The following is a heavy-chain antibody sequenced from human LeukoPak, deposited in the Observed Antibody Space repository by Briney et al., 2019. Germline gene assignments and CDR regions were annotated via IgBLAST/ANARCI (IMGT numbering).Heavy chain of an antibody. CDR3: GRGNGYGLDY. CDR1: GYTFTDYN. V-gene: IGHV1-2*06. Sequence: ASVKVSCKLSGYTFTDYNVHGVRQAPGQGLEWMGRIYPNTGGTNSAQNFQGRVTLTRDTSISTVYMELNRLNSDDTAIYFCGRGNGYGLDYWGQGTLVTVSS. CDR2: IYPNTGGT. D-gene: IGHD5-18*01. J-gene: IGHJ4*02.